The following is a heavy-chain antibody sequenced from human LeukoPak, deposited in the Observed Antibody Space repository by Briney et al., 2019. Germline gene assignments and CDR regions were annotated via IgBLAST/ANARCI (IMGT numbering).Heavy chain of an antibody. CDR3: ARTSSSWAGYYFDY. D-gene: IGHD6-13*01. V-gene: IGHV4-30-4*01. J-gene: IGHJ4*02. CDR2: IYYSGST. Sequence: SQTLSLTCTVSGGSISSGDYYWSWIRQPPGKGLEWIGYIYYSGSTYYNPSLKSRVTISVDTSKNQFSLKLSSVTAADTAAYYCARTSSSWAGYYFDYWGQGTLVTVSS. CDR1: GGSISSGDYY.